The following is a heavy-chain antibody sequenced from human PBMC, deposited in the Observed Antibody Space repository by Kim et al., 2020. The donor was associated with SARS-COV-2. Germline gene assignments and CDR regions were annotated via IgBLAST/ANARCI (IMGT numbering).Heavy chain of an antibody. D-gene: IGHD1-1*01. J-gene: IGHJ6*02. CDR3: ARRNVDHLLTFGMDV. V-gene: IGHV3-33*01. CDR1: GFTFSSYG. CDR2: IWYDGSNK. Sequence: GGSLRLSCAASGFTFSSYGMHWVRQAPGKGLEWVAVIWYDGSNKYYADSVKGRFTISRDNSKNTLYLQMNSLRAEETAVYYCARRNVDHLLTFGMDVWGQGTTVTVSS.